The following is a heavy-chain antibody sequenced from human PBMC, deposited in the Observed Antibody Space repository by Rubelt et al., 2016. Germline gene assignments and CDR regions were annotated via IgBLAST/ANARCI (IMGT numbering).Heavy chain of an antibody. CDR2: IYYSGST. CDR1: GGSISSSSYY. CDR3: ARDPRAGTTSFDY. D-gene: IGHD1-7*01. V-gene: IGHV4-39*07. J-gene: IGHJ4*02. Sequence: QLQLQESGPGLVKPSETLSLTCTVSGGSISSSSYYWGWIRQPPGKGLEWIGSIYYSGSTYYNPSLKSRVTISVETPKNQFSLKLSSVTAAYTAVYYGARDPRAGTTSFDYWGQGTLVTVSS.